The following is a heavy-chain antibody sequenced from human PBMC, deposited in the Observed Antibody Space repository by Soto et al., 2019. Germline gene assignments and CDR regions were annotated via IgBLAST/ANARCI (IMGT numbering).Heavy chain of an antibody. CDR1: GGSISSSNHY. J-gene: IGHJ3*02. Sequence: QLQLQESGPGLVKPSETLSLTCTVSGGSISSSNHYWGWIRQPPGKGLEWIGSIYYSGNTYYNPSFNFKSRVLISVDTSKNQFSLKLTSVTAADTAVYYCARHWSNTPWAASDIWGQGTMVTVSS. CDR2: IYYSGNT. CDR3: ARHWSNTPWAASDI. V-gene: IGHV4-39*01. D-gene: IGHD3-3*01.